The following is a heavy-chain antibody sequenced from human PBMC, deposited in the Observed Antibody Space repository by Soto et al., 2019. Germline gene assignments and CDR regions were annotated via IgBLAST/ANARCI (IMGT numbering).Heavy chain of an antibody. V-gene: IGHV3-15*07. Sequence: GGSLRLSCAASGFTFSNAWMNWVRQAPGKGLEWVGRIKSKTDGGTTDYAAPVKGRFTISRDDSKNTLYLQMNSLKTEDTAVYYCTTLVVVPAAHNYYYYYGMDVWGQGTTVTVSS. D-gene: IGHD2-2*01. CDR2: IKSKTDGGTT. J-gene: IGHJ6*02. CDR3: TTLVVVPAAHNYYYYYGMDV. CDR1: GFTFSNAW.